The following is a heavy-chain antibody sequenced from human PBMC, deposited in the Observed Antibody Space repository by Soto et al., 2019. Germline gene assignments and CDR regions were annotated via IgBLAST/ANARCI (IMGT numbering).Heavy chain of an antibody. Sequence: ASVKVSCKASGGTFSSYAISWVRQAPGQGLEWMGGIIPIFGTANYAQKFQGRVTITADESTSTAYMELSSLRSEDTAVYYCAWPLYSGYDGVAYYWGQGTLVTAPQ. CDR2: IIPIFGTA. V-gene: IGHV1-69*13. J-gene: IGHJ4*02. CDR3: AWPLYSGYDGVAYY. D-gene: IGHD5-12*01. CDR1: GGTFSSYA.